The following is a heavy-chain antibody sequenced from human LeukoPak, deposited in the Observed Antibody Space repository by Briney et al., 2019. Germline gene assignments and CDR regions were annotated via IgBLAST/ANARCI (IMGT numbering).Heavy chain of an antibody. D-gene: IGHD6-13*01. V-gene: IGHV3-30*04. CDR1: GFTFTDYA. Sequence: PGGSLRLSCAASGFTFTDYAMNWVRQAPGTGLEWVAVISDDGRQTYYADSVKGRFTVSRDNSRDTVYLQMNSLRAEDTAVYYCARDRGDPLLGYSSSWYQDDAFDIWGQGTMVTVSS. CDR3: ARDRGDPLLGYSSSWYQDDAFDI. J-gene: IGHJ3*02. CDR2: ISDDGRQT.